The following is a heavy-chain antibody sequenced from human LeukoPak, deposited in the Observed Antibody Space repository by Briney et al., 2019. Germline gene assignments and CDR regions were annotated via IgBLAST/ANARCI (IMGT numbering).Heavy chain of an antibody. Sequence: PSETLSLTCTVSGGSISSSSYYWAWIRQPPVKGLEWIGSIYYSGSTYYNPSLKSRVTISVDTSKNQFSLKLSSVTAADTAVYYRARSYLEWELAPDYWGQGTLVTVSS. CDR2: IYYSGST. CDR1: GGSISSSSYY. CDR3: ARSYLEWELAPDY. D-gene: IGHD1-26*01. V-gene: IGHV4-39*01. J-gene: IGHJ4*02.